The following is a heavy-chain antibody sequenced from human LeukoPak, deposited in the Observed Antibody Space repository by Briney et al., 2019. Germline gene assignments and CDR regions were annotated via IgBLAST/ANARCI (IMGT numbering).Heavy chain of an antibody. Sequence: SETLSLTCAVYGGSFSGYYWSWIRQPPEKGLEWIGEINHSGSTNYNPSLKSRVTISVDTSKNQFSLKLSSVTAADTAVYYCARGPNRSSSTSRGGSRGLASQQKAEGKYYFDYWGQGTLVTVSS. J-gene: IGHJ4*02. CDR2: INHSGST. V-gene: IGHV4-34*01. D-gene: IGHD2-2*01. CDR3: ARGPNRSSSTSRGGSRGLASQQKAEGKYYFDY. CDR1: GGSFSGYY.